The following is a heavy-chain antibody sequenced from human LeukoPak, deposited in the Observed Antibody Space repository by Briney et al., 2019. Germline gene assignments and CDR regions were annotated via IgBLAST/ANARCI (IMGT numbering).Heavy chain of an antibody. V-gene: IGHV1-2*06. D-gene: IGHD3-10*01. CDR2: INPNSGGI. Sequence: ASVKVSCKASGYTFTGYYMHWVRQAPGQGLEWMGRINPNSGGINYAQKFQGRVTMTRDTSISTAYMELSRLRSDDTAVYYCARDGFTMVRGVIKVQHWGQGTLVTVSS. CDR1: GYTFTGYY. J-gene: IGHJ1*01. CDR3: ARDGFTMVRGVIKVQH.